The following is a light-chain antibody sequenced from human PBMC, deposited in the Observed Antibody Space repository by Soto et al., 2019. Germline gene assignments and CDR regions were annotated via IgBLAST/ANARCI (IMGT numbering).Light chain of an antibody. CDR3: SSYAGSNNYV. Sequence: QSVLTQPPSASGTPGQSVTVSCSGSSSNIESNTVTWYQQLPGTPPILLLYSNNLRSSGVPDRFSGSRSGTSASLAISGLQSEDEADYYCSSYAGSNNYVFGTGTKVTAL. CDR1: SSNIESNT. J-gene: IGLJ1*01. CDR2: SNN. V-gene: IGLV1-44*01.